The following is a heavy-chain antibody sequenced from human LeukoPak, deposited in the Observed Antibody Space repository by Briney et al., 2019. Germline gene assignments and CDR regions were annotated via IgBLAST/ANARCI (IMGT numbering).Heavy chain of an antibody. CDR3: ARAHDYYDSSGYYGPQNYFDY. J-gene: IGHJ4*02. V-gene: IGHV3-30*03. CDR1: GFTFSSYG. D-gene: IGHD3-22*01. Sequence: PGGSLRLSCAASGFTFSSYGMHWVRQAPGKGLEWVAVISYDGSNKYYADSVKGRFTISRDNSKNTLYLQMNSLRAEDTAVYYCARAHDYYDSSGYYGPQNYFDYWGQGTLVTVSS. CDR2: ISYDGSNK.